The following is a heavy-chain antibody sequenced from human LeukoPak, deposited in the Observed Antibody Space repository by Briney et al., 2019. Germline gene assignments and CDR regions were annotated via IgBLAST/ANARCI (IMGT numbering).Heavy chain of an antibody. J-gene: IGHJ1*01. CDR2: INDSGST. CDR1: GESFSGFY. Sequence: PSETLSLTCAIYGESFSGFYWSWIRQSPGKRLEWLGEINDSGSTNYNPPLKSRVVMSVDTSKKQFSLKLESVTAADTAVYYCARLRGSLSGYVAIWGQRTPVTISS. CDR3: ARLRGSLSGYVAI. D-gene: IGHD5-12*01. V-gene: IGHV4-34*01.